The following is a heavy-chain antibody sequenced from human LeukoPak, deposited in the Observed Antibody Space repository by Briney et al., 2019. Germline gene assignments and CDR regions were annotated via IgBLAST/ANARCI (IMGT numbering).Heavy chain of an antibody. Sequence: GESLKISCKGSGYSFTNYWIGWVRQMSGKGLEWMGIIYPGDSDTTYSPSFQGQVTISADKSINTAYLQWSSLKASDTAMYYCARHSDAAMVVDYWGQGTPVTVSS. D-gene: IGHD5-18*01. CDR3: ARHSDAAMVVDY. CDR2: IYPGDSDT. V-gene: IGHV5-51*01. CDR1: GYSFTNYW. J-gene: IGHJ4*02.